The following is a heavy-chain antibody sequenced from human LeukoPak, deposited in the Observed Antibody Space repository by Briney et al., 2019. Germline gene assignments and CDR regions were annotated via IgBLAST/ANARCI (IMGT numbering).Heavy chain of an antibody. V-gene: IGHV4-30-4*01. D-gene: IGHD2-2*02. CDR2: IYYSGST. CDR3: ARRKSVGYCSSTSCYKYYYGMDV. Sequence: SETLSLTCTVSGGSISSGDYYWSWIRQPPGKGLEWIGYIYYSGSTYYNPSLKSRVTISVDMSKNQFSLKLSSVTAADTAVYYCARRKSVGYCSSTSCYKYYYGMDVWGQGTTVTVSS. CDR1: GGSISSGDYY. J-gene: IGHJ6*02.